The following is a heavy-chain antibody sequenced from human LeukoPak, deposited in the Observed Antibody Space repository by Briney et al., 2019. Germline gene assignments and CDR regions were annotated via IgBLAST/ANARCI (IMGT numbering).Heavy chain of an antibody. CDR1: GYTFTSYD. Sequence: ASVKVSCKASGYTFTSYDINWVRQATGQGLEWMGWMNPNSGNTDYAQKFQGRVTMTRNTSISTAYMELSSLRSEDTAVYYCARVDYGDYEGAYYYYMDVWGKGTTVTVSS. CDR3: ARVDYGDYEGAYYYYMDV. CDR2: MNPNSGNT. J-gene: IGHJ6*03. V-gene: IGHV1-8*01. D-gene: IGHD4-17*01.